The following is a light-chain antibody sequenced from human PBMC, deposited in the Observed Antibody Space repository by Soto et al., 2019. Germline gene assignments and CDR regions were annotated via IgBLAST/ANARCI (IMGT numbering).Light chain of an antibody. CDR2: DAS. Sequence: EIVLTQSPATLSLSPGERATLSCRASQSVSSYLAWYQQKPGQAPRLLIYDASNRATGIPARFSGSGSGTDFTLTISSLEPEDFVVYYCQQRSNWGGFGGGTKVEIK. CDR1: QSVSSY. J-gene: IGKJ4*01. CDR3: QQRSNWGG. V-gene: IGKV3-11*01.